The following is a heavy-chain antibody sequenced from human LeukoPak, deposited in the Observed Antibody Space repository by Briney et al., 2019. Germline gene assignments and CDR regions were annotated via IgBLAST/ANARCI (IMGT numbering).Heavy chain of an antibody. CDR1: GFTFSSYW. CDR2: IKEDGSEE. D-gene: IGHD4/OR15-4a*01. V-gene: IGHV3-7*01. Sequence: PGGSLRLSCAASGFTFSSYWMSWVRQAPGKGLECVANIKEDGSEEYYVDSVKGRFSISRDNAKNSLYLQMNSLRAEDTAVYYCAKGGGLYGGLLDSWGQGTLVTVSS. J-gene: IGHJ4*02. CDR3: AKGGGLYGGLLDS.